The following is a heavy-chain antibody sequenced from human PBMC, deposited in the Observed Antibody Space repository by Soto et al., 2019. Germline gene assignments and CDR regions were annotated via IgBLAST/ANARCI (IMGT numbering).Heavy chain of an antibody. V-gene: IGHV3-7*05. D-gene: IGHD2-2*01. J-gene: IGHJ4*02. CDR2: IKQDGSEK. CDR1: GFTFSSYW. CDR3: GREEGAYCGSTSCYAQDKGDY. Sequence: EVQLVESGGGLVQPGGSLRLSCAASGFTFSSYWMSWVRQAPGKGLEWVANIKQDGSEKYYVDSVKGRFTISRDNAKNSLYLQMNSLRAEDTAVYYCGREEGAYCGSTSCYAQDKGDYWGQGTLGTVSS.